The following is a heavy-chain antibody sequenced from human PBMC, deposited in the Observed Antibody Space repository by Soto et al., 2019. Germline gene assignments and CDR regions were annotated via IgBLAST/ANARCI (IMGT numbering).Heavy chain of an antibody. CDR3: DRSTTETTGYHGMDV. CDR1: GGSISSSNW. Sequence: PSETLSLTCAVSGGSISSSNWWSWVRQPPGKGLEWIGEIYHSGSTNYNPSLKSRVTISVDKSKNHFSPKLRSVTAADTAVYYCDRSTTETTGYHGMDVWGQGTTVTVSS. D-gene: IGHD1-1*01. CDR2: IYHSGST. V-gene: IGHV4-4*02. J-gene: IGHJ6*02.